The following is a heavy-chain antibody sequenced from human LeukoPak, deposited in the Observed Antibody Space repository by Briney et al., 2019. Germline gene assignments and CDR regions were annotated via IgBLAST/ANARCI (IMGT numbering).Heavy chain of an antibody. J-gene: IGHJ6*03. CDR3: ARSDITGTPSSDSYYFYYMDV. CDR2: IVPFFGTS. Sequence: ASVKVSCKASGGTFSTFAIHWMRQAPGQGLEWMGGIVPFFGTSSSAQKFQGRVTITSDESTSTAYMELSGLRSEDTAVYYCARSDITGTPSSDSYYFYYMDVWGKGTAVTVSS. D-gene: IGHD1-7*01. V-gene: IGHV1-69*13. CDR1: GGTFSTFA.